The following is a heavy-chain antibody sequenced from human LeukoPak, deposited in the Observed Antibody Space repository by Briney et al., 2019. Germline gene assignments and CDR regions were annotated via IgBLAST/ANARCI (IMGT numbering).Heavy chain of an antibody. CDR3: ARGAGNTVSSRFFDY. D-gene: IGHD5/OR15-5a*01. V-gene: IGHV3-23*03. Sequence: GGSLRLSCAASGFTFRSYAMSWVRQAPGKGLEWVSVIYGGGSTYYADSVKGRFTISRDNSKSTLYLQMNSLRPEDTAVYYCARGAGNTVSSRFFDYWGRGTLVTVSS. CDR1: GFTFRSYA. J-gene: IGHJ4*02. CDR2: IYGGGST.